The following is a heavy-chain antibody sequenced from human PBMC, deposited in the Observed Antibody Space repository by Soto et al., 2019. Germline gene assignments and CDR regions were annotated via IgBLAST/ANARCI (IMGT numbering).Heavy chain of an antibody. CDR3: ARDGSPKGGDGSSFFFYYYPIDV. V-gene: IGHV3-30-3*01. Sequence: GGSLRLSCAASGFTFSDYAVHWVRQAPGKGLDWVAVISHDGGTKYYAESVKGRFTISRDNSKNTLNLQMDSLRAEDTAVYFCARDGSPKGGDGSSFFFYYYPIDVWGQGTTVTVSS. D-gene: IGHD3-3*02. J-gene: IGHJ6*02. CDR2: ISHDGGTK. CDR1: GFTFSDYA.